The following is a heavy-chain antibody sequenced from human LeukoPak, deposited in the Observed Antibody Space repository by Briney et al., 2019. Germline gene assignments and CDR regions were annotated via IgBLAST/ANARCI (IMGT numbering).Heavy chain of an antibody. V-gene: IGHV4-34*01. CDR3: ARGSRVVPHY. D-gene: IGHD2-2*01. CDR2: INHSGST. Sequence: PSETLSLTCAVYGGSFSGYYWSWIRQPPGKGLEWIGEINHSGSTNYNPSLKSRVTISVDTSKNQFSLKLSSVTAADTAVYYCARGSRVVPHYWGQGTLVTVSS. CDR1: GGSFSGYY. J-gene: IGHJ4*02.